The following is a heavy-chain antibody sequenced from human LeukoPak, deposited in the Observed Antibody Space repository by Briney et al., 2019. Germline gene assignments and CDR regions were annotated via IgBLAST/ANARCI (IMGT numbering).Heavy chain of an antibody. Sequence: ASVKVSCKASGYTFTGYYMHWVRQAPGQGLEWMGIINPSGGSTRYAQKFQGRVTMTRDTSTSTVYMELSSLRSDDTAVYCCARGGGSSPTFDYWGQGTLVTVSS. CDR3: ARGGGSSPTFDY. CDR2: INPSGGST. D-gene: IGHD2-15*01. CDR1: GYTFTGYY. J-gene: IGHJ4*02. V-gene: IGHV1-46*01.